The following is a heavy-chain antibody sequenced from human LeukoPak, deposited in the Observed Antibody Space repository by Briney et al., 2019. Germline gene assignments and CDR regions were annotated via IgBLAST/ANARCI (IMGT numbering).Heavy chain of an antibody. CDR2: IASDGDT. V-gene: IGHV3-23*01. CDR3: ANEAHRHLDLHN. D-gene: IGHD5-24*01. Sequence: GGSLRLSCAASGFTLRHFAMNWVRQAPGKGLEWVSSIASDGDTFYADAVKGRFTISRDISENTLHLQMNSLRADDTALYFCANEAHRHLDLHNWGQGTLVTVSS. J-gene: IGHJ4*02. CDR1: GFTLRHFA.